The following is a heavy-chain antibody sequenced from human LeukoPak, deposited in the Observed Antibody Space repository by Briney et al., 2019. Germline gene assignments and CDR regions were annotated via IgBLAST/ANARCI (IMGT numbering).Heavy chain of an antibody. CDR1: GDSISSSSYY. Sequence: SETLSLTCTVSGDSISSSSYYWGWIRQPPGKGLEWIGSIYYSGSTYYNPSLKSRVTISVDTSKNQFSLKLSSVTAADTAVYYCARARAVAVPLGYFDLWGRGTLVTVSS. D-gene: IGHD6-19*01. J-gene: IGHJ2*01. CDR2: IYYSGST. CDR3: ARARAVAVPLGYFDL. V-gene: IGHV4-39*01.